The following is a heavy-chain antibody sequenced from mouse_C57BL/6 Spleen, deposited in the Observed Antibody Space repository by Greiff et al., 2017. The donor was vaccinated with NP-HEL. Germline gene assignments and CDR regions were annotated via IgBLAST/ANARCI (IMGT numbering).Heavy chain of an antibody. CDR1: GFTFSDYG. Sequence: EVNVVESGGGLVKPGGSLKLSCAASGFTFSDYGMHWVRQAPEKGLEWVAYISSGSSTIYYADTVKGRFTISRDNAKNTLFLQMTSLRSEDTAMYYCAKGYYEGFAYWGQGTLVTVSA. V-gene: IGHV5-17*01. CDR2: ISSGSSTI. J-gene: IGHJ3*01. D-gene: IGHD1-1*01. CDR3: AKGYYEGFAY.